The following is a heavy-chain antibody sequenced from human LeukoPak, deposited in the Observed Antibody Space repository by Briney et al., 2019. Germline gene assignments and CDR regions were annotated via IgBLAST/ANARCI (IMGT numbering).Heavy chain of an antibody. J-gene: IGHJ3*02. V-gene: IGHV3-74*01. CDR2: INNDGSST. D-gene: IGHD3-22*01. CDR3: PRVAYYYDSSDYYSHAFDI. Sequence: TGGSLRLSCAASGFTFSSYWMHWVRQAPGKGLVWVSHINNDGSSTTYADSVKGRFTISRDNAKNTLYLQMNSLRDEDTAVYYCPRVAYYYDSSDYYSHAFDIWGQGTMVTVSS. CDR1: GFTFSSYW.